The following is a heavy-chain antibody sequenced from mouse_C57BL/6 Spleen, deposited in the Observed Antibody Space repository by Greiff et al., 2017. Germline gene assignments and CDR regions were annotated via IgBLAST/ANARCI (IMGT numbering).Heavy chain of an antibody. V-gene: IGHV1-64*01. CDR3: ARSGIYYYGSSDVYFDY. CDR2: IHPNSGST. Sequence: QVQLQQPGAELVKPGASVKLSCKASGYTFTSYWMHWVKQRPGQGLEWIGMIHPNSGSTNYNEKFKSKATLTVDKSSSTAYMQLSSLTSEDSAVYYCARSGIYYYGSSDVYFDYWGQGTTLTVSS. D-gene: IGHD1-1*01. J-gene: IGHJ2*01. CDR1: GYTFTSYW.